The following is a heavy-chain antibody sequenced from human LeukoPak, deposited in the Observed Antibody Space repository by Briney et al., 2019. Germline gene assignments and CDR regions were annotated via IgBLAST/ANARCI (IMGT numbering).Heavy chain of an antibody. Sequence: KASGTLSLTCAVSGGSISSSNWWSWVRQPPGKGLEWIGEIYHSGSTTYNPSLKGRVTISVDESKNHFSLKLSSVTAADTAVYYCARNGDLCIDFWGQGTLVTVSS. CDR1: GGSISSSNW. CDR3: ARNGDLCIDF. J-gene: IGHJ4*02. CDR2: IYHSGST. D-gene: IGHD4-17*01. V-gene: IGHV4-4*02.